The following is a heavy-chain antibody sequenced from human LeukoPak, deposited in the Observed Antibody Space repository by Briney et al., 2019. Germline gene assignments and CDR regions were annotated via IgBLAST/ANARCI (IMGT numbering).Heavy chain of an antibody. CDR1: GFTVSSNY. Sequence: GGSLRLSCAASGFTVSSNYMSWVRQAPGKGPEWVSVIYSGGSTYYADSVKGRFTISRDNSKNTLYLQMNSLRAEDTAVYYCARGGRWLQLPLDYWGQGTLVTVSS. CDR2: IYSGGST. CDR3: ARGGRWLQLPLDY. J-gene: IGHJ4*02. V-gene: IGHV3-53*01. D-gene: IGHD5-24*01.